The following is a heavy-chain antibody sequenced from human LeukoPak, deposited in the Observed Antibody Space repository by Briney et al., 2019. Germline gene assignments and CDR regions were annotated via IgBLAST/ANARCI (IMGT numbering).Heavy chain of an antibody. D-gene: IGHD5-24*01. Sequence: SVTVSCKASGGTFSSYAISWVRQAPGQGLEWMGGIIPIFGTANYAQKFQGRVTITTDESTSTAYMELSSLRSEDTAVYYCARESQFYNWFDPWGQGTLVTVSS. CDR1: GGTFSSYA. J-gene: IGHJ5*02. V-gene: IGHV1-69*05. CDR3: ARESQFYNWFDP. CDR2: IIPIFGTA.